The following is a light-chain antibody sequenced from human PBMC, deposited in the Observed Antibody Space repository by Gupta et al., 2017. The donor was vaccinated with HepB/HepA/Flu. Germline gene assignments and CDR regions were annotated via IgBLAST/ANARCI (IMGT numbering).Light chain of an antibody. CDR1: QSVCNYY. V-gene: IGKV3-20*01. Sequence: EIVLSQSPCTLSLSQMETATLSCRASQSVCNYYFAWYQQKPGQAHRLLIYGASSTATGITCRFSGSGSRTGFTITIRKMEPEDFAVYYCRPSGSSPQTFGQGTKVEIE. J-gene: IGKJ1*01. CDR2: GAS. CDR3: RPSGSSPQT.